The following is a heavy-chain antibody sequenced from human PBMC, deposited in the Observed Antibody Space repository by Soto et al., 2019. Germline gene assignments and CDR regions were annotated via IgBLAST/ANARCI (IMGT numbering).Heavy chain of an antibody. CDR1: GGSISSSSYY. J-gene: IGHJ5*02. Sequence: SETLSLTCTVSGGSISSSSYYWGWIRQPPGKGLEWIGSIYYSGSTYYNPSLKSRVTISVDTSKNQFSLKLSSVTAADTAVYYCETYSSSWYGFDPWGQGTLVTVSS. CDR2: IYYSGST. CDR3: ETYSSSWYGFDP. V-gene: IGHV4-39*01. D-gene: IGHD6-13*01.